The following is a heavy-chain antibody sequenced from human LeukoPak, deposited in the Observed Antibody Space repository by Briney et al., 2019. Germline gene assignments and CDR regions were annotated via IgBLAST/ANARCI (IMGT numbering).Heavy chain of an antibody. D-gene: IGHD3-3*01. CDR3: ARQEGAYDFWSGYYTGMD. CDR1: GGPFSGYY. V-gene: IGHV4-34*01. CDR2: IYYSGST. Sequence: SETLSLTCAVYGGPFSGYYWTWIRQPPGKGLEWIGSIYYSGSTYYNPSLKSRVTISVDTSKKQFSMKLSSVTAADTAVYYCARQEGAYDFWSGYYTGMDWGQGTLVTVSS. J-gene: IGHJ4*02.